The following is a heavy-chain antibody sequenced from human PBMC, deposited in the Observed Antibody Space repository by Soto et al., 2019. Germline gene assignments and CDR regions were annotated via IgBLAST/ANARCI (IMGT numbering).Heavy chain of an antibody. V-gene: IGHV1-69*01. D-gene: IGHD6-13*01. Sequence: QPQVVQSGAEVRKPGSSVKLSCKASEGTFNSYAIAWVRQAPGQGLEWMGGIIPYYNTLNYAQKFQDRVTITADDPTNTVYMELSSLRSDDTAVYFCASGASRWYPYFFDSWAQGTLVTVSS. CDR1: EGTFNSYA. CDR2: IIPYYNTL. CDR3: ASGASRWYPYFFDS. J-gene: IGHJ4*02.